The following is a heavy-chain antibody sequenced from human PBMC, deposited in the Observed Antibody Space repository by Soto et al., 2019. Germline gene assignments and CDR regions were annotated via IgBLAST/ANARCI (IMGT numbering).Heavy chain of an antibody. CDR2: INHNGNT. Sequence: QVQLQQWGAGLLKPSETLSLTCAVYGGSFSGYYWSWIRQPPGKGLEWIGEINHNGNTNYNPSLKSRVTISVDTSKNQFSLKLSSVTAADTAVYYCARGGQLWLWGNWGQGTLVTVSS. CDR1: GGSFSGYY. CDR3: ARGGQLWLWGN. V-gene: IGHV4-34*01. J-gene: IGHJ4*02. D-gene: IGHD5-18*01.